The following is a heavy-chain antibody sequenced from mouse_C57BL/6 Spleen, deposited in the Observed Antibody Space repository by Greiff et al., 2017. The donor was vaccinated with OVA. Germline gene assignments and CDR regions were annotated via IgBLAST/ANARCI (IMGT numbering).Heavy chain of an antibody. CDR2: INYDGSST. D-gene: IGHD4-1*01. Sequence: EVKLMESEGGLVQPGSSMKLSCTASGFTFSDYYMAWVRQVPEKGLEWVANINYDGSSTYYLDSLKSRFIISRDNAKNILYLQMSSLKSEDTATYYCARDRGTGTYDYWGQGTTLTVSS. J-gene: IGHJ2*01. CDR1: GFTFSDYY. CDR3: ARDRGTGTYDY. V-gene: IGHV5-16*01.